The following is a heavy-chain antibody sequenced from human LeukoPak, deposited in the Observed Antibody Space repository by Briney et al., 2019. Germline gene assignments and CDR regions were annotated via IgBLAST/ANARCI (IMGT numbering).Heavy chain of an antibody. J-gene: IGHJ6*03. Sequence: GGSLRLSCAASGFTFSDYYMSWIRQAPGKGLEWVSYISSSGSTIYYADSVKGRFTISRDNAKNSLYLQMNSLRAEDTAVYYCVGIPYYYYYMDVWGKGTTVTVSS. V-gene: IGHV3-11*01. D-gene: IGHD2-2*02. CDR3: VGIPYYYYYMDV. CDR2: ISSSGSTI. CDR1: GFTFSDYY.